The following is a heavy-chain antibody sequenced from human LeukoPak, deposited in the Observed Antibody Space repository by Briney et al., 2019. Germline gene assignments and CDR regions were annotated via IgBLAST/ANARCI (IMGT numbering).Heavy chain of an antibody. J-gene: IGHJ5*02. CDR1: GYTFTGYY. CDR3: ARSYGRGNWFDP. V-gene: IGHV1-2*02. D-gene: IGHD3-10*02. Sequence: ASVKVSCKASGYTFTGYYMHWVRQAPGQGLEWMGWINPNSGGTNYAQKFQGRVTMTRDTSISTAYMELSRLRSDDTAVYYCARSYGRGNWFDPWGQGTLVTVSS. CDR2: INPNSGGT.